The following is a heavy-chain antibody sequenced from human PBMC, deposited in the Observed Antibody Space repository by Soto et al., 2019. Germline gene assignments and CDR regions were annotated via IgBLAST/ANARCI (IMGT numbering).Heavy chain of an antibody. D-gene: IGHD6-19*01. CDR3: ARVGSSGWSPDY. V-gene: IGHV4-59*11. J-gene: IGHJ4*02. CDR2: IFYSGSTTY. Sequence: SETLSLTCTVSGGSISGHYWIWIRQPPGEGMEWIGYIFYSGSTTYNNNPSLKSRVSISVDTSKNQFYLSLSSVTAADTAVYYCARVGSSGWSPDYWGQGTLVTVSS. CDR1: GGSISGHY.